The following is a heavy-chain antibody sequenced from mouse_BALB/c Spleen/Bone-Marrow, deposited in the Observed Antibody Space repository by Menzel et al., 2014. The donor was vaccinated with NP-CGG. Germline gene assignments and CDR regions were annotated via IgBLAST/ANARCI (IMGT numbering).Heavy chain of an antibody. Sequence: VHLVESGAELVRPGSSVKISCKASGYAFSSYWMNWVKQRPGQGLEWIGQIYPGDGDTNYNGKFKGKATLTADKSSSTAYMQLSSLTSEDSAVYFCARQYGNHFDYWGQGTTLTVSS. V-gene: IGHV1-80*01. CDR2: IYPGDGDT. CDR1: GYAFSSYW. CDR3: ARQYGNHFDY. D-gene: IGHD2-10*02. J-gene: IGHJ2*01.